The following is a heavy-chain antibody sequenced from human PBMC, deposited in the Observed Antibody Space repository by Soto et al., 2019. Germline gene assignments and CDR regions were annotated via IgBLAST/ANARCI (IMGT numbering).Heavy chain of an antibody. CDR3: AKHSRYSSSWYYFDY. V-gene: IGHV3-23*01. Sequence: GGSLRLSCAASGFTFSSYAMSWVRQAPGKGLEWVSAISGSGGSTYYADSVKGRFTISRGNSKNTLYLQMNSLRAEDTAVYYCAKHSRYSSSWYYFDYWGQGTLVTVSS. CDR1: GFTFSSYA. D-gene: IGHD6-13*01. J-gene: IGHJ4*02. CDR2: ISGSGGST.